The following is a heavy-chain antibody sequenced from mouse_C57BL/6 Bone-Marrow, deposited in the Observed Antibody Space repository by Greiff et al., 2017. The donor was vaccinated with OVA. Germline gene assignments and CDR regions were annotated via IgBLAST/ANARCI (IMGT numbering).Heavy chain of an antibody. Sequence: QVQLQQPGAELVMPGASVKLSCKASGYTFTSYWMHWVKQRPGQGLEWIGEIDPSDSYTNYNQKFKGKSTLTVDKSSSTAYMQLSSLTSEDSAVYDCAGDGNYGRYFDVWGTGTTVTVSS. V-gene: IGHV1-69*01. CDR3: AGDGNYGRYFDV. CDR2: IDPSDSYT. J-gene: IGHJ1*03. CDR1: GYTFTSYW. D-gene: IGHD2-1*01.